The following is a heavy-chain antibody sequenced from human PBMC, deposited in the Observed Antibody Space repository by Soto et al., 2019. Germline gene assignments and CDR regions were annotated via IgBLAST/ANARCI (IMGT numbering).Heavy chain of an antibody. Sequence: PSETLSLTCAVYGGSFSGYYWSWIRQPPRKGLERIGENNHSGSTNYNPSLNSRVTISVDTSKNQFSLKLSSVTAADTSVYFCASQEVGGSYVYTFDPWGQGTLVTVSS. V-gene: IGHV4-34*01. CDR2: NNHSGST. J-gene: IGHJ5*02. D-gene: IGHD1-26*01. CDR1: GGSFSGYY. CDR3: ASQEVGGSYVYTFDP.